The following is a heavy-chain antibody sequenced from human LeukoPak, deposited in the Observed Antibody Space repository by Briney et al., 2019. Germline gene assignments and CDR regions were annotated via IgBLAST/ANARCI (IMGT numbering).Heavy chain of an antibody. CDR3: ARSEASIAAAGLGVFDY. Sequence: PSQTLSLTYTVSGGSIISGAYYWGWIRQPPGKGLEWIGYIYHFGNTYYNPSLKSRVTISLDRSKDQFSLTLRSVTAADTAVYFCARSEASIAAAGLGVFDYWGQGTLVTVSS. D-gene: IGHD6-13*01. CDR1: GGSIISGAYY. V-gene: IGHV4-30-2*01. CDR2: IYHFGNT. J-gene: IGHJ4*02.